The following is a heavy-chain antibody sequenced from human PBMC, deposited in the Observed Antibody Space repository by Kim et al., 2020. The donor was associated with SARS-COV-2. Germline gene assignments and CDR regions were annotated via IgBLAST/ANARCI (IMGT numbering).Heavy chain of an antibody. J-gene: IGHJ4*02. V-gene: IGHV3-23*01. CDR3: AKDYEVRYIVVVSTFDY. CDR2: ISGSGGST. D-gene: IGHD2-2*01. CDR1: GFTFSSYA. Sequence: GGSLRLSCAASGFTFSSYAMSWVRQAPGKGLEWVSAISGSGGSTYYADSVKGRFTISRDNSKNTLYLQMNSLRAEDTAVYYCAKDYEVRYIVVVSTFDYWGQGTLVTVSS.